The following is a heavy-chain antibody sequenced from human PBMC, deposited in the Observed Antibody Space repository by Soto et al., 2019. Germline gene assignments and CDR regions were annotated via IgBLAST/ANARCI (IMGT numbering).Heavy chain of an antibody. CDR3: ARGSVTTVNVWENWFAP. D-gene: IGHD4-4*01. V-gene: IGHV4-59*11. Sequence: GNLELTCSVSGVSINDHSWTWVRQAPGKGLEWIGYLHHSGETNYSPSFKGRATTSVDRSKNQFYLNLTYVADADTAVYYCARGSVTTVNVWENWFAPWGHVTLSTV. CDR1: GVSINDHS. J-gene: IGHJ5*02. CDR2: LHHSGET.